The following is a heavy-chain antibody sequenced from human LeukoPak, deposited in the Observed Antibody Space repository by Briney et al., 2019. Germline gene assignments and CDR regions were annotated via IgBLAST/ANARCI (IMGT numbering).Heavy chain of an antibody. CDR1: GGSISSDY. J-gene: IGHJ3*02. V-gene: IGHV4-39*07. D-gene: IGHD1-26*01. CDR3: ARTDIYYPYDTFDI. Sequence: PSETLSLTCTISGGSISSDYWGWIRQPPGKGLEWIGNIYFGGSTYYNPSLKSRVTISIDTSKKHFSLKLSSVTAADTAVYYCARTDIYYPYDTFDIWGQGTMVTVSS. CDR2: IYFGGST.